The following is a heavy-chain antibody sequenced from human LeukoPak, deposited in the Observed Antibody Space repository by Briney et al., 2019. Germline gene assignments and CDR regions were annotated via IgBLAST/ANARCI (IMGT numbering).Heavy chain of an antibody. CDR1: GGSISSYY. J-gene: IGHJ4*02. Sequence: SETLSLTCTVSGGSISSYYWSWIRQPPGKGLEWIGYIYYSGSTNYNPSLKSRVTISVDTSKNQFSLKLSSVTAADTAVYYCAREATYSSSSGGFFDYWGQGTLVTVSS. CDR3: AREATYSSSSGGFFDY. V-gene: IGHV4-59*01. D-gene: IGHD6-6*01. CDR2: IYYSGST.